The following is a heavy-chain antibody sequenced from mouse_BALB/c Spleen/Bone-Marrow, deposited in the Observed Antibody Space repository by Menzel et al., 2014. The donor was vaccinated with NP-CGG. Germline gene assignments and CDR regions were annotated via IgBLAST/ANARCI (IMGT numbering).Heavy chain of an antibody. J-gene: IGHJ1*01. CDR3: ARPPYYYGSRPFWYFDV. CDR2: IYPGSGNT. V-gene: IGHV1-84*02. Sequence: QVHVKQSGPELVKPGASVKISCKASGYTFTDYCINWVKQKPGQGLEWIGWIYPGSGNTQYNEKFKGKATLTVDTSSNTAYMHLSSLTSEGTAVYFCARPPYYYGSRPFWYFDVWGAGTTVTVSS. CDR1: GYTFTDYC. D-gene: IGHD1-1*01.